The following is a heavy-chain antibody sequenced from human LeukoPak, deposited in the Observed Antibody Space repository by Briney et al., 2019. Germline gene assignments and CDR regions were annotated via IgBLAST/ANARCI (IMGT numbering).Heavy chain of an antibody. J-gene: IGHJ4*02. D-gene: IGHD4-17*01. CDR2: INHSGST. Sequence: PSETLSLTCAVYGGSFSGYYWSWIRQPPGKGLEWIGEINHSGSTNYNPSLKSRVTISVDTSKNQFSLKLSSVTAADTAVYYCARVQTTVPDYWGQGILVTVSS. CDR3: ARVQTTVPDY. CDR1: GGSFSGYY. V-gene: IGHV4-34*01.